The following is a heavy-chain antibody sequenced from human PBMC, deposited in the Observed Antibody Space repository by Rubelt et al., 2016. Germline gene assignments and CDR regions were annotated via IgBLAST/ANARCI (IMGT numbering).Heavy chain of an antibody. CDR1: DGSFSGYY. Sequence: QAQLLQWGAGLLKPSETLSLICGFSDGSFSGYYWGWIRQPPGKGLGWVGEINHSGSINYHPSLKNRVPIPMDTYDNTFFLNLTSGTAADTALYYCSRAKRGFDFGHGYYYGMDVWGQGTTVTVSS. CDR2: INHSGSI. V-gene: IGHV4-34*02. CDR3: SRAKRGFDFGHGYYYGMDV. J-gene: IGHJ6*02. D-gene: IGHD5-12*01.